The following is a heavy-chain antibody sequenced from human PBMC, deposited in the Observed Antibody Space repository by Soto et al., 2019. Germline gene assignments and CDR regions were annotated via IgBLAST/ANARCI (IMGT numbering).Heavy chain of an antibody. V-gene: IGHV4-30-4*01. J-gene: IGHJ6*02. Sequence: PSETLSLTCTVSGGSISNGDYYWSWIRQPPGKGLEWIGYIYYSGSTYYNPSLKSRVTISVDTSKNQFSLKLSSVTAADTAVYYCAKEPVSITIFGVNGMDVWGQGTTVTVSS. CDR1: GGSISNGDYY. CDR3: AKEPVSITIFGVNGMDV. CDR2: IYYSGST. D-gene: IGHD3-3*01.